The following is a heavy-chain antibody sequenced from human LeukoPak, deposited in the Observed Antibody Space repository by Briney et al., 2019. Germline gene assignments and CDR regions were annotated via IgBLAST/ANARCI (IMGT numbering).Heavy chain of an antibody. J-gene: IGHJ4*02. Sequence: GESLKISCKGSGHSFTDYCIGWVRQMPGKGLEWMGIICPADSDTRYSPSFQGHVTISADKSINTAYLHWSTLKASDSATYYCARRGVSSEEYDYWGQGTLVTVSS. CDR2: ICPADSDT. CDR3: ARRGVSSEEYDY. CDR1: GHSFTDYC. D-gene: IGHD2/OR15-2a*01. V-gene: IGHV5-51*01.